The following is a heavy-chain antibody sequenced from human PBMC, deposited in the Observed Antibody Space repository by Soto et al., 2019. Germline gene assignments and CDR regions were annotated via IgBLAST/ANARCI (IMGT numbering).Heavy chain of an antibody. J-gene: IGHJ4*02. CDR2: IWYDGSNK. Sequence: GGSLRLSCAASGFTFSSYGMHWVRQAPGKGLEWVAVIWYDGSNKYYADSVKGRFTISRDNSKNTLYLQMNSLRAEDTAVYYCARDQRDSSGYYYVFDGYYFDYWGQGTLVTVSS. CDR1: GFTFSSYG. V-gene: IGHV3-33*01. CDR3: ARDQRDSSGYYYVFDGYYFDY. D-gene: IGHD3-22*01.